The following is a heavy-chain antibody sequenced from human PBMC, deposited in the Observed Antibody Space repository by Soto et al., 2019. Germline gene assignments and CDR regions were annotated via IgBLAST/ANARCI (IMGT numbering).Heavy chain of an antibody. J-gene: IGHJ5*02. V-gene: IGHV4-31*03. Sequence: SETLSLTCTVSGGSISSGGYYWSWIRQHPGKGLEWIGYIYYSGSTYYNPSLKSRDTISVDTSKNQFSLKLSSVTAADTAVYYCARDIRENHYDSSGYYFDPWGQGTLVTVSS. CDR2: IYYSGST. CDR1: GGSISSGGYY. D-gene: IGHD3-22*01. CDR3: ARDIRENHYDSSGYYFDP.